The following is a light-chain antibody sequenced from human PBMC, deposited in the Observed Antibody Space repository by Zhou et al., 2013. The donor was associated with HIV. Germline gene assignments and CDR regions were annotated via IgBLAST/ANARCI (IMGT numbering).Light chain of an antibody. CDR2: HAS. V-gene: IGKV3-20*01. CDR3: QQYGTSPWT. Sequence: EIVLTQSPGTLSLPPGERATLSCRASQSVSSNLAWYQQTPGQTPRLLIYHASSRATGIPDRFSGSGSGTDFTLTISRLGSQDSAIYYCQQYGTSPWTFGQGTKVEI. CDR1: QSVSSN. J-gene: IGKJ1*01.